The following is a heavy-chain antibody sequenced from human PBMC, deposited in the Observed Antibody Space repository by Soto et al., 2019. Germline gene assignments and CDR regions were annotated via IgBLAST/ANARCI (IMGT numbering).Heavy chain of an antibody. J-gene: IGHJ1*01. V-gene: IGHV1-69*12. Sequence: QVQLVQSGAEVKKPGSSVKVSCKASGGTFSTYPISWVRQAPGQGLEWMGGINPIFGTANYAQKLQGRVTITADEPTTTAYMQLSSLRSDDTAVYYCARLRASNYEAYQHWGQGTLVTVSS. CDR1: GGTFSTYP. D-gene: IGHD4-4*01. CDR2: INPIFGTA. CDR3: ARLRASNYEAYQH.